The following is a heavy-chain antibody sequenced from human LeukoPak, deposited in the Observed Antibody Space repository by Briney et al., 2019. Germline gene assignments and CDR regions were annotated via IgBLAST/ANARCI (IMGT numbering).Heavy chain of an antibody. CDR1: GDSVSSNSVT. Sequence: SQTLSITCAISGDSVSSNSVTWNWIRQSPSRGLEWLGRTYYRSTWYNDYAVSVRGRITVNPDTSKNQFSLHLNSVTPEDTAVYYCARRLTQYDCFDPWGQGILVTVSS. D-gene: IGHD2-2*01. J-gene: IGHJ5*02. CDR3: ARRLTQYDCFDP. V-gene: IGHV6-1*01. CDR2: TYYRSTWYN.